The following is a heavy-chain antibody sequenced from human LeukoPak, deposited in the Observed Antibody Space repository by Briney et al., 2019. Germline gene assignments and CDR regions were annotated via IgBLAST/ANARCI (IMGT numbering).Heavy chain of an antibody. D-gene: IGHD6-19*01. CDR1: GYTFTTYW. CDR2: IYPGDSDS. J-gene: IGHJ4*02. CDR3: ARREAVAGTEDFLDY. V-gene: IGHV5-51*01. Sequence: GGSLRLSCKGSGYTFTTYWIGWVRQIPGKGLEWMGIIYPGDSDSRYSPSFQGQVTISADRSISTAYLQWSSLKASDTAIYYCARREAVAGTEDFLDYWGQGTLVTVSS.